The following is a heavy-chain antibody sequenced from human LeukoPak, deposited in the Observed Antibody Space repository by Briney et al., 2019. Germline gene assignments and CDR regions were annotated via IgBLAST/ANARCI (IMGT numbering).Heavy chain of an antibody. J-gene: IGHJ5*02. CDR3: ARDHLACSGDTCFSAHWFDP. CDR2: ISHSGTT. CDR1: GDSITSAFH. Sequence: PLETLSLTCAVSGDSITSAFHWGWVRQPPGKGLEWIGSISHSGTTYYAPSFKSRLTISLDPSKNQLSLKLSSVTAADTAVFFCARDHLACSGDTCFSAHWFDPWGHGTLVIVSS. V-gene: IGHV4-38-2*02. D-gene: IGHD2-15*01.